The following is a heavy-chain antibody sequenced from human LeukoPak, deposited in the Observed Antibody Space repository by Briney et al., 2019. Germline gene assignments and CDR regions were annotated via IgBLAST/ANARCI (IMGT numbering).Heavy chain of an antibody. J-gene: IGHJ4*02. V-gene: IGHV3-48*01. CDR1: GFTFSAYS. CDR3: ARGSDYDNVGYYVSLDF. Sequence: PGGSLRLSCAVSGFTFSAYSMNWVRQAPGKGLEWVSYIDKDSRAIHYADSVKGRFIISRDNAKTSLYLQMNSLRAEDTAVYYCARGSDYDNVGYYVSLDFWGQGTLVTVSS. CDR2: IDKDSRAI. D-gene: IGHD3-22*01.